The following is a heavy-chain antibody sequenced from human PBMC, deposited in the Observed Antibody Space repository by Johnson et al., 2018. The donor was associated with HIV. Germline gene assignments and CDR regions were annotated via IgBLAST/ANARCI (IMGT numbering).Heavy chain of an antibody. CDR1: GFTFSSFA. CDR3: TTSRWDYGGSFDI. V-gene: IGHV3-15*01. J-gene: IGHJ3*02. CDR2: IKSKTDGGTT. D-gene: IGHD4-23*01. Sequence: VQLVESGGGVVQPGTSLRLSCAASGFTFSSFAMHWVRQAPGKGLEWVGRIKSKTDGGTTDYAAPVKGRFTISRDDSKNTLYLQMNSLKTEDTAVYYCTTSRWDYGGSFDIWGQGTMVTVSS.